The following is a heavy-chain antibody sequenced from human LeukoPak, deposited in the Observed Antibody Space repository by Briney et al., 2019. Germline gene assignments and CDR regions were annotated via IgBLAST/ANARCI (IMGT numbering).Heavy chain of an antibody. CDR3: ARGFGTGSPYFDY. CDR2: IRYDGSNK. Sequence: GGSLRLSCAASGFSFSAYGMHWVRQAPGEGLEWVALIRYDGSNKFCADSVKGRFTISRDNSKNTVYLQMNSLRAEDTAVYYRARGFGTGSPYFDYTGQGTLVTVSS. CDR1: GFSFSAYG. J-gene: IGHJ4*02. D-gene: IGHD3-10*01. V-gene: IGHV3-30*02.